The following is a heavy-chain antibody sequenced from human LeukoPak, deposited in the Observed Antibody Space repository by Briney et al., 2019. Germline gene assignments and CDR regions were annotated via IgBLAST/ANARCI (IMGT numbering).Heavy chain of an antibody. CDR3: ARVYYDFWSGYYKEYYFDY. Sequence: GGSLRLSCAASGFTFRSYSVNWVRQAPGKGLEWVSYISSSSSTIYYADSVKGRFTISRDNAKNSLYLQMNSLRAEDTAVYYCARVYYDFWSGYYKEYYFDYWGQGTLVTVSS. J-gene: IGHJ4*02. V-gene: IGHV3-48*01. CDR2: ISSSSSTI. D-gene: IGHD3-3*01. CDR1: GFTFRSYS.